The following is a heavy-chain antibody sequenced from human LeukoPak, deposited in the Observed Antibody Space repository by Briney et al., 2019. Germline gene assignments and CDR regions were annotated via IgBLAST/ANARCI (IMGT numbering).Heavy chain of an antibody. CDR2: INGSGVIT. J-gene: IGHJ4*02. D-gene: IGHD3-16*01. Sequence: GGSLRLSCAASEFTFSKYAMNWVRQAPGKGLEWVSGINGSGVITFYADSVKGRFTISRDNSKTTLYLQMNSLRAKDTAIYYWAKDSSQGGDYFDSWGQGTLVTVSS. V-gene: IGHV3-23*01. CDR1: EFTFSKYA. CDR3: AKDSSQGGDYFDS.